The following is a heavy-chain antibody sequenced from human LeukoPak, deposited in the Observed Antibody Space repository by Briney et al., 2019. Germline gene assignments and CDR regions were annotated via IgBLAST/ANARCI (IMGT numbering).Heavy chain of an antibody. CDR2: INQDGSEK. J-gene: IGHJ6*02. CDR3: SRERPARRSADYYGVDV. Sequence: GGSLRLSCAASRLPFNSYWRSWVRQAPGEGLEWVADINQDGSEKNYVDSERGRFTISRDNAKTSLYLQMNSLRAEDTAVYYCSRERPARRSADYYGVDVWGQGTTVTVSS. CDR1: RLPFNSYW. D-gene: IGHD4-17*01. V-gene: IGHV3-7*01.